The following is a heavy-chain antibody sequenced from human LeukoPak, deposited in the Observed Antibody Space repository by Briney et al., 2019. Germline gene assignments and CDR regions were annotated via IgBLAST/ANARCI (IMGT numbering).Heavy chain of an antibody. Sequence: SVKVSCRTSGGTFSSYTISWVRQAPGQGLEWMGRIIPILGIANYAQKFQGRVTITADKSTSTAYMELSSLRSEDTAVYYCASASKDYYYYYMDVWGKGTTVTVSS. CDR2: IIPILGIA. CDR3: ASASKDYYYYYMDV. J-gene: IGHJ6*03. CDR1: GGTFSSYT. V-gene: IGHV1-69*02.